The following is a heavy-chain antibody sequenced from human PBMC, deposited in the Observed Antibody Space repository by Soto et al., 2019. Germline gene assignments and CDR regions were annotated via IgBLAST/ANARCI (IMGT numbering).Heavy chain of an antibody. CDR3: ARDYGSGSYYSFLTKNPKPTPFDY. CDR2: IYYSGST. V-gene: IGHV4-39*02. J-gene: IGHJ4*02. Sequence: PSETLSLTCTVSGGSISSSSYYWGWIRQPPGKGLEWIGSIYYSGSTYYNPSLKSRVTISVDTSKNQFSLKLSSVTAADTAVYYCARDYGSGSYYSFLTKNPKPTPFDYWGQGTLVTVSS. CDR1: GGSISSSSYY. D-gene: IGHD3-10*01.